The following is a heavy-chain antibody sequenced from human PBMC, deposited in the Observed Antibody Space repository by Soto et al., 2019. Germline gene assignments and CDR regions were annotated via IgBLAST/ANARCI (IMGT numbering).Heavy chain of an antibody. CDR1: GGSISSSSYY. D-gene: IGHD3-3*01. CDR2: IYYSGST. J-gene: IGHJ4*02. V-gene: IGHV4-39*01. Sequence: SETLSLTCTVSGGSISSSSYYWGWIRQPPGKGLEWIGSIYYSGSTYYNPSLKSRVTISVDTSKNQFSLKLSSVTAADTAVYYCARTYYDFWSGYYTYYFDYWGKGTLVTVSS. CDR3: ARTYYDFWSGYYTYYFDY.